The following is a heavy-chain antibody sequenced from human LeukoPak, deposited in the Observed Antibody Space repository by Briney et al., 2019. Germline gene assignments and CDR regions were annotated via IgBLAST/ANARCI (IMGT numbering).Heavy chain of an antibody. D-gene: IGHD2-2*01. Sequence: SETLSLTCTVSGGSINSDHYWSWIRQPAGKGLEWIGRIYTSGSTNYNPSLKSRVTISVDTSKNQFSLKLSSVTAADTAVYYCARDCSSTSCYHNPWDDAFDIWGQGTMVTVSS. CDR1: GGSINSDHY. J-gene: IGHJ3*02. CDR3: ARDCSSTSCYHNPWDDAFDI. CDR2: IYTSGST. V-gene: IGHV4-4*07.